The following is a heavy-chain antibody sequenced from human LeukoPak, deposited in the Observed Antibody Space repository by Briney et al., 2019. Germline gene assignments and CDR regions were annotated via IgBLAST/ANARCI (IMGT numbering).Heavy chain of an antibody. V-gene: IGHV3-64D*06. CDR2: ITSSGGTT. Sequence: PGGSLRLSCAASGFTFSSYGMGWVRQAPGKGLEYVSAITSSGGTTYYADSVKDRFTISRDNSKDTLYLQMSSLRAEDTAVYYCLKGLTQTSTFDYWGQGTLVTVSS. J-gene: IGHJ4*02. CDR1: GFTFSSYG. CDR3: LKGLTQTSTFDY. D-gene: IGHD4-23*01.